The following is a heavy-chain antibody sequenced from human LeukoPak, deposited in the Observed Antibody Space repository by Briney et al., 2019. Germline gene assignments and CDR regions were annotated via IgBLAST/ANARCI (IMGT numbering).Heavy chain of an antibody. CDR3: ARELAVAGTALGY. Sequence: GASVKVSCTPSVYTFTAYYLHWVRQAPGQGLQWMGWVNPNSGVTNYAQKFQGRVTMTRDTSISTGYIELRRLRYDDTAVYYCARELAVAGTALGYWGEGALVTVSS. V-gene: IGHV1-2*02. J-gene: IGHJ4*02. D-gene: IGHD6-19*01. CDR2: VNPNSGVT. CDR1: VYTFTAYY.